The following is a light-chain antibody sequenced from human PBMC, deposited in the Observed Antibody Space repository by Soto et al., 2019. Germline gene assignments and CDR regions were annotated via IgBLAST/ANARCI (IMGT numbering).Light chain of an antibody. V-gene: IGKV1-39*01. Sequence: DIQMTQSPFSLSASVGDRVTITCRASQSISKYLNWYQQKPGKAPKLLIYGASSLQSGVPSRFSGSGSGTDFTLTISSLQPEDFATYYCQQTYSTPVSFGGGTKVEIK. CDR3: QQTYSTPVS. CDR2: GAS. CDR1: QSISKY. J-gene: IGKJ4*01.